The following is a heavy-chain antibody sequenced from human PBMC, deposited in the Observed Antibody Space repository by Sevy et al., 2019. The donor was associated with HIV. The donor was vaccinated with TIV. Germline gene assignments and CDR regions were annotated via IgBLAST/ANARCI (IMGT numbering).Heavy chain of an antibody. J-gene: IGHJ4*02. CDR3: ATELGKSDFDY. V-gene: IGHV3-15*01. CDR2: IKSKSDGATR. D-gene: IGHD7-27*01. Sequence: GGSLRLSCAASGFTFSNSWMSWVRQAPGKGLEWVGRIKSKSDGATRDLAVPVKGRITISRDDSRNTLYLQINSLKNEDTGVYYCATELGKSDFDYWGQGTLVTVSS. CDR1: GFTFSNSW.